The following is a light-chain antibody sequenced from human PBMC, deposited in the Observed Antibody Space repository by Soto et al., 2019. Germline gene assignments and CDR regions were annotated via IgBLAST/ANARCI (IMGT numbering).Light chain of an antibody. Sequence: QSVLTQPPSASGTPGQRVSISCSGSSSNIGSNTVNWYQQLPGTAPKLVIYSNNQRPSGVPDRFSGSKSGTSASLAISGLQSEDEADYYCSSYTSSTNYVFGTGTKVTVL. CDR3: SSYTSSTNYV. V-gene: IGLV1-44*01. CDR2: SNN. CDR1: SSNIGSNT. J-gene: IGLJ1*01.